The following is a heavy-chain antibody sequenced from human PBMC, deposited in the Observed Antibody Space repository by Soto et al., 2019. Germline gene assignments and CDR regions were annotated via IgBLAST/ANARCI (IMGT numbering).Heavy chain of an antibody. CDR1: GFSLSTSGVG. D-gene: IGHD3-9*01. Sequence: SGPTLVNPTQTLTLTCTFSGFSLSTSGVGVGWIRQPPGKALEWLALIYWDDDKRYSPSLKSRLTITKDTSKNQVVLTMTNMENADKAKYFCENTIYDILTGINFDYXGQGTLVTVSS. V-gene: IGHV2-5*02. J-gene: IGHJ4*02. CDR2: IYWDDDK. CDR3: ENTIYDILTGINFDY.